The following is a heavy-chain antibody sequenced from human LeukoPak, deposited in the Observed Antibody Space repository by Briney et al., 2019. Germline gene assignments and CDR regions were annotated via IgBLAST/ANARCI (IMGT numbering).Heavy chain of an antibody. CDR2: IRYDGSNK. D-gene: IGHD6-19*01. V-gene: IGHV3-30*02. CDR1: GFTFSNYG. CDR3: AKEYSSGWHDAFDI. Sequence: GGSLRLSCVASGFTFSNYGIHWVRQAPGKGLEWVAFIRYDGSNKYYADSVRGRFTISRDNSKNTLYLQMNSLRAEDTAVYYCAKEYSSGWHDAFDIWGQGTLVTVSS. J-gene: IGHJ3*02.